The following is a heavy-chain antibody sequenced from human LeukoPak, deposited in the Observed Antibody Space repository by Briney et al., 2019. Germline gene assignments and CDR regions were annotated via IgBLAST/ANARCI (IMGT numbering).Heavy chain of an antibody. Sequence: ASVKVSCKASGGTFSSYAISWVRQAPGQGLEWMGGIIPIFGTANYAQKFQGRVTITADESTSTAYMELSSLRSEDTAVYYCASGPKITTPIPTYNWFDPWGQGTLITVPS. J-gene: IGHJ5*02. CDR2: IIPIFGTA. V-gene: IGHV1-69*13. CDR1: GGTFSSYA. D-gene: IGHD3-22*01. CDR3: ASGPKITTPIPTYNWFDP.